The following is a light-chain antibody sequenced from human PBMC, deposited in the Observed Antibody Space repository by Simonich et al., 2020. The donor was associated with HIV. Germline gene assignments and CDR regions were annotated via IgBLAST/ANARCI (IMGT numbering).Light chain of an antibody. J-gene: IGKJ4*01. Sequence: AIQLTQSPSSLSASVGDRVTITCRASQGLSSALAWYQQKPGKTPKLLLYTASRLESGVPARFSGSGSGTDFTLTISSLQPEDFATYYCLQDYNYPLTFGGGTKVEIK. CDR3: LQDYNYPLT. CDR1: QGLSSA. CDR2: TAS. V-gene: IGKV1D-13*01.